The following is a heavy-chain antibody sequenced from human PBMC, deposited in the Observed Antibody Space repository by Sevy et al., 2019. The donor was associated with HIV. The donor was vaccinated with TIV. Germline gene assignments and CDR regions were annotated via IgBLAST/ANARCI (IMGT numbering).Heavy chain of an antibody. CDR3: AKGRDDIVAVPAVRLYYQNGMDV. D-gene: IGHD2-2*01. CDR2: IIPILNTV. V-gene: IGHV1-69*13. J-gene: IGHJ6*02. CDR1: GGIFKSYG. Sequence: ASVKVSCKASGGIFKSYGISWVRQAPGQGLEWMGGIIPILNTVHYAQKFQGRVTITADESTSTVYMELSSLRSDDTAVYYCAKGRDDIVAVPAVRLYYQNGMDVWGQGTTVTVSS.